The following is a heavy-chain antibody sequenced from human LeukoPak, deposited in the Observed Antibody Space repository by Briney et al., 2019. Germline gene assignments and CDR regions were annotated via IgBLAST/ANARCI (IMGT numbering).Heavy chain of an antibody. V-gene: IGHV3-53*01. CDR2: IYSGGGT. Sequence: GGSLRLSCAASGFTVSSNYMTWVRQTPGRGLEWVSVIYSGGGTYYADSVKGRFTISRDSSKNTLYLQMNSLRAEDTAVYYCARGPKGKYYFDYWGQGTLVTVSS. J-gene: IGHJ4*02. CDR1: GFTVSSNY. CDR3: ARGPKGKYYFDY.